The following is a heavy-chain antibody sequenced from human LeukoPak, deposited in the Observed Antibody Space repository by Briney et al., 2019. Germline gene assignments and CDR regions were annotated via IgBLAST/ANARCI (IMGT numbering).Heavy chain of an antibody. CDR3: ARDREIFGVVISSLSDY. J-gene: IGHJ4*02. V-gene: IGHV1-18*04. CDR1: GYTFTGYY. Sequence: SVKVSCKASGYTFTGYYMHWVRQAPGQGLEWMGWISAYNGNTNYAQKLQGRVTMTTDTSTSTAYMELRSLRSDDTAVYYCARDREIFGVVISSLSDYWGQGTLVTVSS. CDR2: ISAYNGNT. D-gene: IGHD3-3*01.